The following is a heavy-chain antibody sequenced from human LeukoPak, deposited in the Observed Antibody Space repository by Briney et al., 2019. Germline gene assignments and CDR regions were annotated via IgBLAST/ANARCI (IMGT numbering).Heavy chain of an antibody. CDR2: IYYSGST. CDR1: GGSISSSSYY. Sequence: SETLSLTCTVSGGSISSSSYYWGWIRQPPGKGLEWIGSIYYSGSTYYNPSLKSRVTISVDTSKNQFSLKLSSVTAADTAVYYCARERSAYDFWSGYYTPPNAFDIWGQGTMVTVSS. CDR3: ARERSAYDFWSGYYTPPNAFDI. J-gene: IGHJ3*02. V-gene: IGHV4-39*07. D-gene: IGHD3-3*01.